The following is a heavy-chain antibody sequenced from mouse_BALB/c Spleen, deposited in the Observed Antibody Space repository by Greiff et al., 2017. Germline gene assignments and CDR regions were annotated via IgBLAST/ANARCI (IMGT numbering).Heavy chain of an antibody. CDR3: ARRGRYFDV. CDR2: INPDSSTI. CDR1: GFDFSRYW. J-gene: IGHJ1*01. V-gene: IGHV4-1*02. Sequence: EVKLVESGGGLVQPGGSLKLSCAASGFDFSRYWMSWVRQAPGKGLEWIGEINPDSSTINYTPSLKDKFIISRDNAKNTLYLQMSKVRSEDTALYYCARRGRYFDVWGAGTTVTVSS.